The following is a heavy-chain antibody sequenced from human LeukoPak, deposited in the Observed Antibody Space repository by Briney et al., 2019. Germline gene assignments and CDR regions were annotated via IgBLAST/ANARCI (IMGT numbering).Heavy chain of an antibody. V-gene: IGHV4-61*02. CDR3: ARNSCPSGSCYDNRGYFDY. J-gene: IGHJ4*02. CDR1: GGSFSSATYY. D-gene: IGHD2-15*01. Sequence: SETLSLTCAVYGGSFSSATYYWTWIRQPAGKGLEWIGRIYTSGSTNYNPSLKSRVTISVDTSKNQFSLKLSSVTAADTAVYYCARNSCPSGSCYDNRGYFDYWGQGTLVTVSS. CDR2: IYTSGST.